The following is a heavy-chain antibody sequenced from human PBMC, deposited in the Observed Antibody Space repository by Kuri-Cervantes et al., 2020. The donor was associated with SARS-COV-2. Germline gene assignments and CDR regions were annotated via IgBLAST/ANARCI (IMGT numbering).Heavy chain of an antibody. D-gene: IGHD3-10*01. CDR2: IKPEGGEK. Sequence: GGSLRLSCTASGFTFGDFALSWVRQAPGKGLEWVAAIKPEGGEKHYVDSVRGRFTTSRDDAKNSLYLQMNSLRAEDTAVYYCASLDHGLGSYYHTFRHDYWGLGAQVTVFS. CDR1: GFTFGDFA. J-gene: IGHJ4*02. CDR3: ASLDHGLGSYYHTFRHDY. V-gene: IGHV3-7*01.